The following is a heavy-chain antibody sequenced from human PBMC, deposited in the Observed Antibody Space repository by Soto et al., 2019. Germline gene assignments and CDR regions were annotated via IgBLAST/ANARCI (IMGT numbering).Heavy chain of an antibody. CDR1: GFTFSSYA. Sequence: EVQLLESGGGLVRPGGSLRLSCAASGFTFSSYAMSWVRQAPGKGLEWVSSFSGSGVKSYYADSVKGRCTITRDNSRNIVYLQLKSLRAEDTAIYYCAKGREYYDHVWGSYRYSYFDDWGQGTLVTVSS. D-gene: IGHD3-16*02. CDR3: AKGREYYDHVWGSYRYSYFDD. V-gene: IGHV3-23*01. CDR2: FSGSGVKS. J-gene: IGHJ4*02.